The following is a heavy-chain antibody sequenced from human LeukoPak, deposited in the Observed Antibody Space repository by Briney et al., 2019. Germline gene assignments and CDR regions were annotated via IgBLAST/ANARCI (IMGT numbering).Heavy chain of an antibody. CDR1: GFSVSGKF. CDR2: ISISGDTT. J-gene: IGHJ4*02. CDR3: ANEIRPNDY. V-gene: IGHV3-23*01. Sequence: GGSLRLSCAASGFSVSGKFMTWVRQAPGKGLEWVSAISISGDTTYYADAVRGRFTISRDNSKNTVYLQMNSLRAEDTAVYYCANEIRPNDYWGQGTLVTVSS. D-gene: IGHD4-17*01.